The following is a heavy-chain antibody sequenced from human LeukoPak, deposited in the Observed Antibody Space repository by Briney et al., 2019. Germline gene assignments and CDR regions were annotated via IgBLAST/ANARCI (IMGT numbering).Heavy chain of an antibody. CDR3: ARDFYLWFGELSM. CDR2: ISYDGSNK. V-gene: IGHV3-30-3*01. CDR1: GFNFSSYG. J-gene: IGHJ4*02. Sequence: GGSLRLSCAASGFNFSSYGMHWVRQAPGKGLEWVAVISYDGSNKYYADSVKGRFTISRDNSKNTLYLQMNSLRAEDTAVYYCARDFYLWFGELSMWGQGTLVTVSS. D-gene: IGHD3-10*01.